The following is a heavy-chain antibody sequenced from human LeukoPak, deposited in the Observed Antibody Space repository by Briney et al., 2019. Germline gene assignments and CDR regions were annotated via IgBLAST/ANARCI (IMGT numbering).Heavy chain of an antibody. D-gene: IGHD3-16*01. CDR3: ARQESNWGSY. Sequence: GESLKISCKGSGYNFTNYWIGWVRQMPGKGLEWMGIIYPSDSNTRYSPSFQGQVAISADKSISTAYLQWSSLRASDTAMYYCARQESNWGSYWGQGTLVTVSS. CDR2: IYPSDSNT. J-gene: IGHJ4*02. V-gene: IGHV5-51*01. CDR1: GYNFTNYW.